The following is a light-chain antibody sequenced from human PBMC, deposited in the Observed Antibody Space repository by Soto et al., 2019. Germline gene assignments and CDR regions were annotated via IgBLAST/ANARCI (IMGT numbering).Light chain of an antibody. CDR3: QQYETYLKT. J-gene: IGKJ1*01. CDR2: DAS. V-gene: IGKV1-5*01. CDR1: QSINKW. Sequence: DIPMTQSPSTLSAFVGDRVTITCRASQSINKWLAWYQQKPGKAPKILIYDASSLESGVPSRFSGSGSGTEFTLTISRVQPEDFATYYCQQYETYLKTFGQGTKVEIK.